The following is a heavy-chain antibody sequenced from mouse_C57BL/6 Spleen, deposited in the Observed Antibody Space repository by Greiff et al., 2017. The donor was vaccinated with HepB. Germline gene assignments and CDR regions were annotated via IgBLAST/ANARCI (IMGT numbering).Heavy chain of an antibody. J-gene: IGHJ4*01. Sequence: QVQLQQPGAELVRPGSSVKLSCKASGYTFTSYWMDWVKQRPGQGLEWIGNIYPSDSETHYNQKFKDKATLTVDKSSSTAYMQLSSLTSEDSAVYYCARHDYDGYAMDYWGQGTSVTVSS. CDR1: GYTFTSYW. D-gene: IGHD2-4*01. CDR2: IYPSDSET. CDR3: ARHDYDGYAMDY. V-gene: IGHV1-61*01.